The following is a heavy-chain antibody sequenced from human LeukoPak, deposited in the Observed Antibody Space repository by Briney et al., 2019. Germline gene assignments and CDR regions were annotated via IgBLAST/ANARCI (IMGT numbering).Heavy chain of an antibody. CDR2: INYSGST. V-gene: IGHV4-59*08. CDR1: GGSISSYY. J-gene: IGHJ5*02. Sequence: SETLSLTCTVSGGSISSYYWSWIRQPPGKGLEWIGYINYSGSTNYNPSLKSRVTISVDTSKNQFSLKLSSVTAADTAVYYCARHGAAAGTGGWFDPWGQGTLVTVSS. D-gene: IGHD6-13*01. CDR3: ARHGAAAGTGGWFDP.